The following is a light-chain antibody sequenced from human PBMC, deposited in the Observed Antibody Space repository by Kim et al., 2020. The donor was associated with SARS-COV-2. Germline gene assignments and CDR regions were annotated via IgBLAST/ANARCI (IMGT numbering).Light chain of an antibody. J-gene: IGKJ1*01. Sequence: PGERATLSCRASQSVGSYLAWYQQKPGQAPRLLVYDASKRATGIPARFSGSGSGTDFTLTISSLEPEDFAVYYCQQRSNWPGTFGQGTKVDI. CDR1: QSVGSY. V-gene: IGKV3-11*01. CDR2: DAS. CDR3: QQRSNWPGT.